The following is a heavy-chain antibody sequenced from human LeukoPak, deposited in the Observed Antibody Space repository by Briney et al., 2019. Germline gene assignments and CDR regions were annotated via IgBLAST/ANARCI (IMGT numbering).Heavy chain of an antibody. Sequence: GGSLRLSCAASGFTFDDYGMSWVRQAPGKGLEWVSGINWNGGSTGYADSVKGRFTISRDNAKNSLYLQMNSLRTEDTAFYYCAKAFSGSSSRPVDYWGQGTLVTVSS. CDR3: AKAFSGSSSRPVDY. J-gene: IGHJ4*02. V-gene: IGHV3-20*04. CDR2: INWNGGST. CDR1: GFTFDDYG. D-gene: IGHD3-10*01.